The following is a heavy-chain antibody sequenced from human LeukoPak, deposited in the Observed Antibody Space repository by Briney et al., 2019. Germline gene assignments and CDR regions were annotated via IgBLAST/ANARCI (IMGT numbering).Heavy chain of an antibody. V-gene: IGHV4-31*03. J-gene: IGHJ3*02. CDR1: GGSISSGGYY. CDR3: AKYDSSAYYPDGNAFYI. CDR2: ISYSGST. D-gene: IGHD3-22*01. Sequence: SETLSLTCTVSGGSISSGGYYWSWIRQHPGKGLEWIGYISYSGSTYYDPSLKSRVAISVDTSKNQFSLKLSSVTAADTAVSYCAKYDSSAYYPDGNAFYIWGQGTMVTVSS.